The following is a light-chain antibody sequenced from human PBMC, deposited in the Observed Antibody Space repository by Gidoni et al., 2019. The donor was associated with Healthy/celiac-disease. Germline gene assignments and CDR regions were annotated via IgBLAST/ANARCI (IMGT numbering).Light chain of an antibody. CDR1: QSISSY. V-gene: IGKV1-39*01. CDR2: AAS. CDR3: QQSYSTPRT. Sequence: HSPSSLSASVGDRVTITCRASQSISSYLNWYQQKPGKAPKLLIYAASSLQSGVPSRFSGSGSGTDFTLTISSLQPEDFATYYCQQSYSTPRTFGQGTKVEIK. J-gene: IGKJ1*01.